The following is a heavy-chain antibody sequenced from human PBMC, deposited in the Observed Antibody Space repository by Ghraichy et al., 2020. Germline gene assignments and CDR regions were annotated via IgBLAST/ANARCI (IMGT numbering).Heavy chain of an antibody. J-gene: IGHJ3*02. D-gene: IGHD1-7*01. Sequence: GGSLRLSCAASGFTFSNYGMHWVRQAPGKGLEWVAFIRYDGSTKYYTDSVKGRFTISRDNSKNTLYLQMNSLRAEDTAVYYCAKDGGNYGSDIWGQGTMVTVSS. CDR1: GFTFSNYG. CDR3: AKDGGNYGSDI. V-gene: IGHV3-30*02. CDR2: IRYDGSTK.